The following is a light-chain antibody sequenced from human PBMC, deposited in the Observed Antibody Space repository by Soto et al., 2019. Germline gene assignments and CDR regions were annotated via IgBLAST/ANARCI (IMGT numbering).Light chain of an antibody. CDR2: AAS. Sequence: IHLKQSLCALASTGGVQVTMTSRASQGISSWLAWYQQKPGKAPKPLIYAASSLQSGVPSRFSGSGSGTDFTITISSLQPEDFAAYYCQQANSDPPTLGAGTKVDIK. CDR3: QQANSDPPT. V-gene: IGKV1-12*01. CDR1: QGISSW. J-gene: IGKJ4*01.